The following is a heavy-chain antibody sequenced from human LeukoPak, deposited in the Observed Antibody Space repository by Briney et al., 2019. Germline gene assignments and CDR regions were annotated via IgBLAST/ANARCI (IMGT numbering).Heavy chain of an antibody. CDR2: INHSGST. Sequence: SETLSLTCAGYGGSFRGYYWGWIRQPPGKGLEWIGEINHSGSTNYNPSLKSRVTISVDTSKNQFSLKLSSVTAADTAVYYCAIVGYCSSTSCYEDGMDVWGQGTTVTVSS. CDR3: AIVGYCSSTSCYEDGMDV. D-gene: IGHD2-2*03. V-gene: IGHV4-34*01. CDR1: GGSFRGYY. J-gene: IGHJ6*02.